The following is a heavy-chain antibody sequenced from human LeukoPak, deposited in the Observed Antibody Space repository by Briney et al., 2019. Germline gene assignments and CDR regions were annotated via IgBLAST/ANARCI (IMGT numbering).Heavy chain of an antibody. CDR2: ISPSGDRT. CDR3: AIMHGYYDGSGYWVQ. J-gene: IGHJ4*02. CDR1: GFTFGSYG. V-gene: IGHV3-23*01. Sequence: GGSLRLSCAASGFTFGSYGMSWVRQAPGKGLEWVSFISPSGDRTSNADSVEGRFTISRDNPRDTLYLQMYSLRDEDTAGYYCAIMHGYYDGSGYWVQWGQGTLVTVSS. D-gene: IGHD3-22*01.